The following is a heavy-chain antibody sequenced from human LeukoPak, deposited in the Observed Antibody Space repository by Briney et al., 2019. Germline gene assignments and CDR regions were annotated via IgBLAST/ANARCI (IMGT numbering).Heavy chain of an antibody. D-gene: IGHD3-22*01. Sequence: ASVKVSCKASGYTFIGYYIHWLRQAPAQGLEWMGCINPNGGGTNYAQKFQGRVTMTRDTSIDTAYMELSRLRSDDTAVYYCGREYYDSSGPDYWGQGTLVTVFS. CDR2: INPNGGGT. CDR1: GYTFIGYY. J-gene: IGHJ4*02. V-gene: IGHV1-2*02. CDR3: GREYYDSSGPDY.